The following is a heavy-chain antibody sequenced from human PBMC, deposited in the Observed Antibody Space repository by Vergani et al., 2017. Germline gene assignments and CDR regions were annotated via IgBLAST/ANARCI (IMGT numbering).Heavy chain of an antibody. J-gene: IGHJ4*02. D-gene: IGHD5-24*01. V-gene: IGHV3-23*01. CDR3: GRGRDNYN. Sequence: EVQLLQSEGAVVQPGGSLRLSCVASGFTFSSHAMSWVRQGHGQGLEWVLSIKNTGDSTHYADSVKGRFTISRDNSKNTLYLQMNSLRVEDTAVYYCGRGRDNYNWGQGTLVTVSS. CDR1: GFTFSSHA. CDR2: IKNTGDST.